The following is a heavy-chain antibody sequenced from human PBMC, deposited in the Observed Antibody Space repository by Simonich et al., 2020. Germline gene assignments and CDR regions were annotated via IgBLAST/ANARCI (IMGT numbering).Heavy chain of an antibody. CDR3: ARDPVVPAAIRNAFDI. CDR1: GKTFTGYY. D-gene: IGHD2-2*01. V-gene: IGHV1-2*02. CDR2: NNPNIGGT. Sequence: QVQLVQSGAEVKKPGASVKVSCKASGKTFTGYYMHWAQQAPGQWLEWMVWNNPNIGGTNDEQEFRGRATMTRNTSISTAYMELSRLRSDDTAVYYFARDPVVPAAIRNAFDIWGQGTMVTVSS. J-gene: IGHJ3*02.